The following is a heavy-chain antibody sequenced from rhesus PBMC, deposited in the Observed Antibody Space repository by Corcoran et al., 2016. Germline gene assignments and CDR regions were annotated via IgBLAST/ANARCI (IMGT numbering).Heavy chain of an antibody. CDR2: LPDTGTS. CDR3: AREPHQRYGNYVDY. CDR1: GGSSSSGYYY. J-gene: IGHJ4*01. D-gene: IGHD4-35*01. Sequence: QVKLQQWGEGLVKPSETLSLTCAVSGGSSSSGYYYWSWIRQPPGKGLGWIGYLPDTGTSGDHPASTSQFPISRTTSKNHFALKLSSVTAADTAVYNCAREPHQRYGNYVDYWGQGVLVTVSS. V-gene: IGHV4-122*02.